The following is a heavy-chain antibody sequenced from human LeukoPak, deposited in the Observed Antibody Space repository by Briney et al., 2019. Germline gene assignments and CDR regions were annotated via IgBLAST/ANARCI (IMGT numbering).Heavy chain of an antibody. D-gene: IGHD3-9*01. CDR1: GFPFSSYA. Sequence: GGSLRLSYAASGFPFSSYAMSWVRQSPGKGLEWVSAISGGNGNTYYAYYADSVRGRFTISRDSSKNTLYLQMNSLRAEDTAVYYCAKFYDILTGYFDYWGQGTLVTVSS. V-gene: IGHV3-23*01. CDR2: ISGGNGNTYYA. J-gene: IGHJ4*02. CDR3: AKFYDILTGYFDY.